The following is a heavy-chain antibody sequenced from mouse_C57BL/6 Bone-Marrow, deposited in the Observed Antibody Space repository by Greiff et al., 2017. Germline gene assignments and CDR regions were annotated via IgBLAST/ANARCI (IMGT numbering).Heavy chain of an antibody. CDR2: SRNKANDYTT. J-gene: IGHJ1*03. CDR3: AREGIYYDCDWYFDV. CDR1: GFTFSDFY. D-gene: IGHD2-4*01. V-gene: IGHV7-1*01. Sequence: EVMLVESGGGLVQSGRSLRLSCATSGFTFSDFYMEWVRQAPGKGLEWIAASRNKANDYTTEYSASVKGRFIVSRDTSQSILYLQMNALRAEDTAIYDCAREGIYYDCDWYFDVWGTGTTVTVSS.